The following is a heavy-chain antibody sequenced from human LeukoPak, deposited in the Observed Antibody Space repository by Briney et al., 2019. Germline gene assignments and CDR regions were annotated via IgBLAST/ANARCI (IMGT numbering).Heavy chain of an antibody. CDR3: ARLSGSYKGWYFDL. CDR2: INHSGST. Sequence: SETLSLTCAVYGGSFSGYYWSWIRQPPGKGLEWIGEINHSGSTNYNPSLKSRVTISVDTSKNQFSLKLSSVTAADTAVYYCARLSGSYKGWYFDLWGRGTLVTVSS. J-gene: IGHJ2*01. D-gene: IGHD1-26*01. V-gene: IGHV4-34*01. CDR1: GGSFSGYY.